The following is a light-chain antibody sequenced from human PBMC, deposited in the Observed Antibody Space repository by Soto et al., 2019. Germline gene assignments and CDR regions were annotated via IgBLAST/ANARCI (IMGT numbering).Light chain of an antibody. CDR2: GNS. CDR1: SSNIGAGYG. J-gene: IGLJ1*01. V-gene: IGLV1-40*01. Sequence: ALTQPPSVSGAPGQRVTISCTGSSSNIGAGYGVHWYQHLPGTAPKLLIYGNSNRPSGVPDRFSGSKSGPSASLAITGLQLDDEAYYHCQPYHSSLSAPYVCGTVTKVTVL. CDR3: QPYHSSLSAPYV.